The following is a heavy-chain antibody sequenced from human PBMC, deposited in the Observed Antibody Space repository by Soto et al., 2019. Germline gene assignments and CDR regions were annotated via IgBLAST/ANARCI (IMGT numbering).Heavy chain of an antibody. Sequence: ASVKVSCKASGYTFTGYYMHWVRQAPGQGLEWMGWINPNSGGTNYAQKFQGWVTMTRDTSISTAYMELSRLRSDDTAVYYCARDLKAAAGPYYNYGMDVWGQGTTVTVSS. CDR3: ARDLKAAAGPYYNYGMDV. D-gene: IGHD6-13*01. J-gene: IGHJ6*02. V-gene: IGHV1-2*04. CDR1: GYTFTGYY. CDR2: INPNSGGT.